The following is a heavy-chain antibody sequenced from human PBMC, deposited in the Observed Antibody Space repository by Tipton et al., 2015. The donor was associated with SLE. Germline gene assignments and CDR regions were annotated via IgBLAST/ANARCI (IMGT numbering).Heavy chain of an antibody. CDR2: IYSGGST. Sequence: AVCGFTVSSNYMSWVRQAPGKGLEWVSVIYSGGSTYYADSVKGRFTISRDNSKNTLYLQMNSLRAEDTAVYYCARGQWLVQNYYYGMDVWGQGTTVTVSS. D-gene: IGHD6-19*01. J-gene: IGHJ6*02. CDR1: GFTVSSNY. CDR3: ARGQWLVQNYYYGMDV. V-gene: IGHV3-53*05.